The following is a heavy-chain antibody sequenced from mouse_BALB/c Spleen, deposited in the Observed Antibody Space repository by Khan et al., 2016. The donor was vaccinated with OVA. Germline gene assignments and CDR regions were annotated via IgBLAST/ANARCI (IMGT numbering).Heavy chain of an antibody. CDR1: GFTFIDYG. J-gene: IGHJ3*01. CDR3: ARGGFAY. CDR2: INSVAYSI. Sequence: EVELVESGGGLVQPGGSRKLSCAASGFTFIDYGMAWVRQTPGKGPEWIAFINSVAYSIYYADTVTGRFTISRENAKNTLYLERSSRRSDDTAMYYCARGGFAYWGQGTLVTVSA. V-gene: IGHV5-15*02.